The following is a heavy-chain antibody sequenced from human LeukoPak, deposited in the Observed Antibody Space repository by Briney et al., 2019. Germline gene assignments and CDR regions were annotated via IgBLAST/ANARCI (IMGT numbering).Heavy chain of an antibody. J-gene: IGHJ5*02. CDR3: ARQSGAIRFDP. D-gene: IGHD1-26*01. V-gene: IGHV4-59*08. Sequence: LETLSLTCNVLGGSIGRYYWSWIRQPPGKGLEWIGYIHYSGSTNYNPSLKSRVTISVDTSKDQFSLKLNSVTAADTAVYYCARQSGAIRFDPWGQGTLVTVSS. CDR1: GGSIGRYY. CDR2: IHYSGST.